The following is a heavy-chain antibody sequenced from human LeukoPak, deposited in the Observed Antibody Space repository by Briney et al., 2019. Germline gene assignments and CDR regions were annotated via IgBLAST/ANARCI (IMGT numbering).Heavy chain of an antibody. V-gene: IGHV4-59*01. CDR3: ARGAIDSSGYNYYFDY. CDR1: GGSISSYY. Sequence: SETLSLTCTVSGGSISSYYWSWIRQPPGKGLEWIGYIYYSGSTNYNPSLESRVTISVDTSKNQFSLKLSSVTAADTAVYYCARGAIDSSGYNYYFDYWGQGTLVTVSS. J-gene: IGHJ4*02. CDR2: IYYSGST. D-gene: IGHD3-22*01.